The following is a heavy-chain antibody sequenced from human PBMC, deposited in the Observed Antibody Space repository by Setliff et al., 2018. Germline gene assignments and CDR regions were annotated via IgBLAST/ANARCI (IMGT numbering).Heavy chain of an antibody. CDR2: IYYSGST. CDR1: GGSISSSSYY. Sequence: PSETLSLTCTVSGGSISSSSYYWGWIRQPPGKGLEWIGSIYYSGSTYYNPSLKSRVTISVDTSKNQFSLKLSSVTAADTAVYYCAKNFRLTPTDLNAFDIWGQGTMVTVSS. J-gene: IGHJ3*02. CDR3: AKNFRLTPTDLNAFDI. D-gene: IGHD3-9*01. V-gene: IGHV4-39*01.